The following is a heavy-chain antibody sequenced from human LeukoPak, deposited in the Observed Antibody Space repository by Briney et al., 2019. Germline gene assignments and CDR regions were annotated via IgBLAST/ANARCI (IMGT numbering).Heavy chain of an antibody. CDR2: ISYSGST. Sequence: SETLSLTCTVSGGSISSNTYYWGWIRQPPGKGLEWIGTISYSGSTYYNPSLKSRVTISVDTSKNQFSLQLNSVTPEDTAVYYCARQFANYMAYWGQGTLVTVSS. J-gene: IGHJ4*02. CDR3: ARQFANYMAY. CDR1: GGSISSNTYY. V-gene: IGHV4-39*01. D-gene: IGHD5-24*01.